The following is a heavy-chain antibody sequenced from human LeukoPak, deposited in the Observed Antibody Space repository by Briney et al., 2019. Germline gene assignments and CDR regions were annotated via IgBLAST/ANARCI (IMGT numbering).Heavy chain of an antibody. J-gene: IGHJ6*03. CDR1: GYTFTGYY. CDR2: INPHSGGT. Sequence: ASVKVSCKASGYTFTGYYIHWVRQAPGQGLEWMGWINPHSGGTNYAQKFQGRVTMTRGTSISTAYMELSRLRSDDTAVYYCARDRSITMVRGVSVYYYYYMDVWGKGTTVTVSS. CDR3: ARDRSITMVRGVSVYYYYYMDV. V-gene: IGHV1-2*02. D-gene: IGHD3-10*01.